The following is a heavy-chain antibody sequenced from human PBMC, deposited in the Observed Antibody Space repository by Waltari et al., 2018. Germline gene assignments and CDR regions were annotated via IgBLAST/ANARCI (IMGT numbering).Heavy chain of an antibody. J-gene: IGHJ6*03. CDR3: ARGSGYCSSTSCMDV. CDR1: GGTFSRYA. CDR2: IIPILGIA. D-gene: IGHD2-2*03. V-gene: IGHV1-69*10. Sequence: QVKLVQSGAGVQKPGSSVKVSCKATGGTFSRYAISWVRKAPGQGLEWMGGIIPILGIANYAQKCQGRVTITADKSTSTAYMELSSLRSEDTAVYYCARGSGYCSSTSCMDVWGKGTTVTVSS.